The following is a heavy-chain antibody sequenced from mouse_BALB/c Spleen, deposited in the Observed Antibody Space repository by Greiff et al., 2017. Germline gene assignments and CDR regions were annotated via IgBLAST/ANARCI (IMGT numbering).Heavy chain of an antibody. CDR1: GYTFTSYW. CDR2: IDPSDSYT. D-gene: IGHD4-1*01. Sequence: QVQLQQSGAELVKPGASVKLSCKASGYTFTSYWMHWVKQRPGQGLEWIGEIDPSDSYTNYNQKFKGKATLTVDKSSSTAYMQLSSLTSEDSAVYYCAKGELTFYAMDYWGQGTSVTVSS. CDR3: AKGELTFYAMDY. J-gene: IGHJ4*01. V-gene: IGHV1-69*02.